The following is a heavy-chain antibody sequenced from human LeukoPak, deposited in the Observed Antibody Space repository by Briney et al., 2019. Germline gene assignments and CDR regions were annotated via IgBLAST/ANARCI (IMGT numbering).Heavy chain of an antibody. D-gene: IGHD2-21*02. Sequence: SETLSLTCTVSGDSISSYYWSWIRQPAGKGLEWIGRIYASGTTNYNPSLKSRVTMPVDTSKNEFSLNLISVTAADTAVFYCARQGMGDHRVFDYWGQGTLVTVSS. J-gene: IGHJ4*02. V-gene: IGHV4-4*07. CDR1: GDSISSYY. CDR2: IYASGTT. CDR3: ARQGMGDHRVFDY.